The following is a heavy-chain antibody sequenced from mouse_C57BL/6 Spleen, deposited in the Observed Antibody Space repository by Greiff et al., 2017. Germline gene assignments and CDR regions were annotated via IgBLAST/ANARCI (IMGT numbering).Heavy chain of an antibody. CDR1: GFTFSSYG. J-gene: IGHJ3*01. CDR3: ARPLYYSNYGFAY. V-gene: IGHV5-6*01. Sequence: VQLVESGGDLVKPGGSLKLSCAASGFTFSSYGMSWVRQTPDKRLEWVATISSGGSYTYYPDSVKGRFTISRDNAKNTLYLQMSSLKSEDTAMYYCARPLYYSNYGFAYWGQGTLVTVSA. D-gene: IGHD2-5*01. CDR2: ISSGGSYT.